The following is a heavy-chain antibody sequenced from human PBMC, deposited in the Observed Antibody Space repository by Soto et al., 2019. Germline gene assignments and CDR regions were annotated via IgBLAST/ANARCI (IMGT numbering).Heavy chain of an antibody. V-gene: IGHV3-23*01. CDR2: ISSPGTAT. Sequence: EVKLLASGGNLVQPGGSLRLSCAASGFTLSTSSITWVRQAPGQGLEWVSSISSPGTATFYADSVKGRFSISRDTSINMLYRQMDNLRAEDTALYYCGKGGLESSHGTVDNCGQGTLVTVAS. CDR3: GKGGLESSHGTVDN. CDR1: GFTLSTSS. J-gene: IGHJ4*02. D-gene: IGHD3-16*01.